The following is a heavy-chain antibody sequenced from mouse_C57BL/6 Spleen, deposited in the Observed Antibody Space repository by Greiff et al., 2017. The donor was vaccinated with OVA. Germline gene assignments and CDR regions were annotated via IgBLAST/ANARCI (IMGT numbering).Heavy chain of an antibody. V-gene: IGHV5-6*01. J-gene: IGHJ3*01. D-gene: IGHD4-1*01. CDR1: GFTFSSYG. Sequence: EVQGVESGGDLVKPGGSLKLSCAASGFTFSSYGMSWVRQTPDKRLEWVATISSGGSYTYYPDSVKGRFTISRDNAKNTLYLQMSSLKSEDTAMYYCARANWDEGAWFAYWGQGTLVTVSA. CDR3: ARANWDEGAWFAY. CDR2: ISSGGSYT.